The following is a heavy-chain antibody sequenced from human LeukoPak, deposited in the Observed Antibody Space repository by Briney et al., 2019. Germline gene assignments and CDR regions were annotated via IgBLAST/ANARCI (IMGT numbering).Heavy chain of an antibody. V-gene: IGHV3-69-1*01. Sequence: GGSLRLSCVASGFTLSAYYMAWLRQAPGKGLEWLSVSHKDGSAAYADSVKGRFTISRDNAKNSLYLQMDSLRAEDTAVYYCARDWYHSPDFWGQGTLVTVSS. J-gene: IGHJ4*02. CDR1: GFTLSAYY. CDR3: ARDWYHSPDF. CDR2: SHKDGSA. D-gene: IGHD6-13*01.